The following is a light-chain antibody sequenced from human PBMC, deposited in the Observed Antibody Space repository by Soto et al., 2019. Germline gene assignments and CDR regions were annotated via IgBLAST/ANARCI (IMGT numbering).Light chain of an antibody. J-gene: IGKJ1*01. Sequence: GDRFTITCRASQCISGALAWYQQKPGKAPKLLIYEASNLKSGVPSRFSGSGSGTEYTLTISSLQPDDSASYYCQQYNGYWTFGQGTRVEIK. CDR2: EAS. CDR3: QQYNGYWT. V-gene: IGKV1-5*03. CDR1: QCISGA.